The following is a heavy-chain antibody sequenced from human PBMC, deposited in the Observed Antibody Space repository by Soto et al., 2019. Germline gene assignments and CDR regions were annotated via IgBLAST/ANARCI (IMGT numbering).Heavy chain of an antibody. V-gene: IGHV1-69*13. CDR1: GGTFSSYA. CDR2: IIPIFGTA. Sequence: ASVKVSCKAPGGTFSSYAISWVRQAPGQGLEWMGGIIPIFGTANYAQKVQGRVTITADESTSTGYMELSSLRSEDTAVYYCARSQGGSSSLDIYYYYYYGMDVWGQGTTVTVSS. D-gene: IGHD2-15*01. J-gene: IGHJ6*02. CDR3: ARSQGGSSSLDIYYYYYYGMDV.